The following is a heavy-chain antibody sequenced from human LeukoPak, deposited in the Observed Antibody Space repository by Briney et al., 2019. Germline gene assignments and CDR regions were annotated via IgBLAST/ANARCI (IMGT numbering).Heavy chain of an antibody. D-gene: IGHD3-10*01. CDR3: ARNSVRLNYGSGRE. J-gene: IGHJ4*02. V-gene: IGHV4-4*02. CDR2: IYHSGST. Sequence: SETLSLTCAVSGGSISSSNWWSWVRQPPGKGLEWIGEIYHSGSTNYNPSLKSRVTISVDKSKNQFSLKLSSVTAADTAVYYCARNSVRLNYGSGREWGQGTLVTVSS. CDR1: GGSISSSNW.